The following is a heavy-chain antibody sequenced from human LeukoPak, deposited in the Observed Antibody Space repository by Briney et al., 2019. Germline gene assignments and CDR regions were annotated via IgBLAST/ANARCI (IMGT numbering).Heavy chain of an antibody. V-gene: IGHV3-21*01. D-gene: IGHD3-16*01. J-gene: IGHJ4*02. CDR3: AISRTGGGALDY. CDR1: GFTFSSYS. Sequence: GGSLRLSCAASGFTFSSYSMTWVRQAPGKGLEWVSSISSSSSYIYYADSVKGRFTISRDNAKNSLYLQMNSLRAEDTAVYYCAISRTGGGALDYGGQETLVTVSS. CDR2: ISSSSSYI.